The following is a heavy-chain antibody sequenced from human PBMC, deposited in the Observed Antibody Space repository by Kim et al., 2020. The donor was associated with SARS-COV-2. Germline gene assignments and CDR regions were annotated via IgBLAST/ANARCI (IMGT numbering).Heavy chain of an antibody. CDR2: IYYSGST. CDR1: GGSIGTYY. J-gene: IGHJ4*02. D-gene: IGHD2-15*01. CDR3: ARHGVHGGKVYFDS. V-gene: IGHV4-59*08. Sequence: SETLSLTCTVSGGSIGTYYWSWIRQPPGKGLEWIGHIYYSGSTNYNPSFDNPSLESRVTMSVDTSKNQFSLKMTSVTAADTAVYYCARHGVHGGKVYFDSWGQGILVAVSS.